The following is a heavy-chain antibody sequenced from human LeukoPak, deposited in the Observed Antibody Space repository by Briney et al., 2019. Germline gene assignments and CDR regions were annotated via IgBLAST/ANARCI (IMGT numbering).Heavy chain of an antibody. Sequence: ASVKVSCKASGYTFTSNYIHWVRQAPGQGLEWMGMIYPRDGSTSYAQKFQGKVTVTRDTSTSTVHMELSGLRSEDTAVYYCARDQEGFDYWGQGTLVTVSS. CDR3: ARDQEGFDY. J-gene: IGHJ4*02. CDR1: GYTFTSNY. V-gene: IGHV1-46*01. CDR2: IYPRDGST.